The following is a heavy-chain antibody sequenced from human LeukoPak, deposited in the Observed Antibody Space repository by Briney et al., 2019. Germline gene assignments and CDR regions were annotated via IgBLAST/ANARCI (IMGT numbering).Heavy chain of an antibody. D-gene: IGHD3-16*01. CDR3: AKGLWGVYYYGMDV. V-gene: IGHV3-23*01. J-gene: IGHJ6*02. CDR2: ISGSGAIT. CDR1: GFSFSTYA. Sequence: GGSLRLSCAASGFSFSTYAMSWVRQAPGKGLEWVSGISGSGAITYYADSVKGRFTISRDNSKNTLYLQMSSLRAEDMAVYYCAKGLWGVYYYGMDVWGQGTTVTVSS.